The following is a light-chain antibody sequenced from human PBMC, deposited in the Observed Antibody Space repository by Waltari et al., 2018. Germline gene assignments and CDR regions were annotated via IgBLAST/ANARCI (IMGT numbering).Light chain of an antibody. CDR1: QSVNTY. CDR3: QERSNWPGGS. J-gene: IGKJ4*01. CDR2: DAS. Sequence: EIVLTQSPASRSLSPGESASLSCRPSQSVNTYLAWYQQKPGQPPRLLIYDASTRATGVPARFVGRGSGADFTLTITRLEPEDVAVYYCQERSNWPGGSFGGGTKVETK. V-gene: IGKV3-11*01.